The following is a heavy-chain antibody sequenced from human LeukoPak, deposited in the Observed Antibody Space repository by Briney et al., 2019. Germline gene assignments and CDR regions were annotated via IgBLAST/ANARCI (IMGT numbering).Heavy chain of an antibody. CDR1: GYTLTELS. V-gene: IGHV1-24*01. Sequence: ASVKVSCKVSGYTLTELSMHWVRQAPGKGLEWMGGFDPEDGETIYAQKFQGRVTMTEDTSTDTAYMELSSLRSEDTAVYYCARVFRRVRGVKDNAFDIWGQGTMVTVSS. J-gene: IGHJ3*02. CDR3: ARVFRRVRGVKDNAFDI. D-gene: IGHD3-10*01. CDR2: FDPEDGET.